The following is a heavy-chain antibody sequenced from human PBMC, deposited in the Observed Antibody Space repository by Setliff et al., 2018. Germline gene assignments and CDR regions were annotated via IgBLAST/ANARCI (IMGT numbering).Heavy chain of an antibody. Sequence: SETLSLTCTVSDGSISTYYWSWIRQPPGRGLEYIGYIYTSGIINYNPSLRSRVTMSLDTSKNQFSLSLTSVTAADTAMYFCARTARVPDCSGQGILVTVSS. J-gene: IGHJ4*02. V-gene: IGHV4-4*08. CDR1: DGSISTYY. CDR2: IYTSGII. CDR3: ARTARVPDC.